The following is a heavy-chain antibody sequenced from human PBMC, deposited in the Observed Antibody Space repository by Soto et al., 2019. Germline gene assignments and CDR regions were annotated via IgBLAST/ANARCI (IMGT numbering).Heavy chain of an antibody. V-gene: IGHV3-30*04. CDR3: ARAQQSRIAALSPGYFDH. D-gene: IGHD6-6*01. CDR2: ISLDGSRK. CDR1: RFTFSLYN. Sequence: PGVSLRLSCAASRFTFSLYNMNWVRQAPGKGLEWLAVISLDGSRKFYADSVKGRFIISRDNSKNTLSLEMNSLRTEDTAVYYCARAQQSRIAALSPGYFDHWGQGTLVTVSS. J-gene: IGHJ4*02.